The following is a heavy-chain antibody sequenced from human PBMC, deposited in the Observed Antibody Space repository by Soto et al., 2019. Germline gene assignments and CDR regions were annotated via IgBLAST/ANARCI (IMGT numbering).Heavy chain of an antibody. CDR2: IYYSGST. Sequence: SDTLSLTCSVSCGSVSTGDSYWVWTRQPPGKGLEGIGSIYYSGSTYYNPSLRSRVTVSVDASNNQFSLNLSYVIATDTAVYHCARHADRGSYTRAFDIWGQGTMVT. J-gene: IGHJ3*02. D-gene: IGHD1-26*01. CDR3: ARHADRGSYTRAFDI. CDR1: CGSVSTGDSY. V-gene: IGHV4-39*01.